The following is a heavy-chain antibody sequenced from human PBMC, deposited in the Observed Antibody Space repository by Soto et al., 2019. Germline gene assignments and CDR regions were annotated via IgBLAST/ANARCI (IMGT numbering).Heavy chain of an antibody. V-gene: IGHV5-10-1*01. D-gene: IGHD3-10*01. Sequence: GESLKISCQGSGYSFTSYWISWVRQMPGKGLEWMGRIDPSDFDSDYSPSFQGRVTISIDRSISTAYLQWSSLKASDTAMYYCARSFGASDHFDSWGQGTLVTVSS. CDR3: ARSFGASDHFDS. J-gene: IGHJ4*02. CDR1: GYSFTSYW. CDR2: IDPSDFDS.